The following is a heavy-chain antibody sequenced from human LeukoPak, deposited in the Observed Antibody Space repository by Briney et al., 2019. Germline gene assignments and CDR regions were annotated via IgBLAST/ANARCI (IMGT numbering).Heavy chain of an antibody. D-gene: IGHD3-10*01. V-gene: IGHV3-7*03. J-gene: IGHJ4*02. CDR3: GSTVREGEEQ. CDR2: IKDDGSDK. Sequence: GGSLRLFCGVSGFTFGNFWMNWVRQAPGKGLEWVANIKDDGSDKYYVDSVKGRFSISKDNAKNSLYLQMNSLRAEDTAVYYCGSTVREGEEQWGQAALSPSPQ. CDR1: GFTFGNFW.